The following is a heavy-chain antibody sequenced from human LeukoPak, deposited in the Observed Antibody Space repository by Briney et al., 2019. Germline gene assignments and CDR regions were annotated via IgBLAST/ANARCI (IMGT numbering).Heavy chain of an antibody. CDR1: GFTFSNYW. J-gene: IGHJ4*02. V-gene: IGHV3-7*05. D-gene: IGHD3-10*01. Sequence: PGGSLRLSCAASGFTFSNYWMTWLRQAPGKGLEWVANIKQDGSEKYYVDSVKGRFTISRDNAKNSLYLQMNSLRADDTAVYYCARGGIRGVLMEYWGQGTLVTVSS. CDR3: ARGGIRGVLMEY. CDR2: IKQDGSEK.